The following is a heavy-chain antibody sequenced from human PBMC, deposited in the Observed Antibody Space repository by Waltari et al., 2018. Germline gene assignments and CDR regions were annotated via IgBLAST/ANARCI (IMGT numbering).Heavy chain of an antibody. V-gene: IGHV3-30*04. D-gene: IGHD3-22*01. J-gene: IGHJ6*02. CDR3: ARDYCDRTNCHGMYV. CDR1: EFTFSSYA. CDR2: ISYNKRNI. Sequence: QVQLVESGGGVVQPGRSLRLSCAASEFTFSSYAMHWVRQAPGKGLGWVSVISYNKRNIYYVDSVKGRFTISRYNSKKMVYLQMNNLRAEDTAVYYCARDYCDRTNCHGMYVWGQGTTVTVSS.